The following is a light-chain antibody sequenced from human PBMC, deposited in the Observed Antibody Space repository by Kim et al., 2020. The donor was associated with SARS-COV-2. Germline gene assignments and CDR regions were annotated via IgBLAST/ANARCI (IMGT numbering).Light chain of an antibody. CDR3: QHYSRFPYT. CDR1: ESIGTW. CDR2: LAS. J-gene: IGKJ2*01. Sequence: SASVGDRVTITCRASESIGTWLAWYQQKAGRAPRLLIYLASTLENGVPSRFSGTGSGTEFSLSITSLQPDDFATYYCQHYSRFPYTFGQGTKLEI. V-gene: IGKV1-5*03.